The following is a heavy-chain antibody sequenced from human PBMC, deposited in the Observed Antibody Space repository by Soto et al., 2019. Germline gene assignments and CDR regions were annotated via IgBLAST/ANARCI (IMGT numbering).Heavy chain of an antibody. CDR1: GGSFSGYY. V-gene: IGHV4-34*01. D-gene: IGHD5-18*01. CDR3: ASRGYSQMVPIIDY. J-gene: IGHJ4*02. Sequence: QVQLQQWSAGLLKPSETLSLTCAVYGGSFSGYYWSWIRQLPGKELEWIGESNHSGSTNYNPSLKSRVTISVDTSKNQFSLKLSSVTAADTAVYYCASRGYSQMVPIIDYWGQGTLVTVSS. CDR2: SNHSGST.